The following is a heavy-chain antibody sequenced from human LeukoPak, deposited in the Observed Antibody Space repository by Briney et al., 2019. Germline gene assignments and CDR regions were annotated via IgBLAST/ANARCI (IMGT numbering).Heavy chain of an antibody. CDR2: IYYSGST. J-gene: IGHJ5*02. CDR1: GGSISSYY. Sequence: SETLSLTCTVSGGSISSYYWSWIRQPPGKGLEWIGYIYYSGSTNYNPSLKSRVTISVDRSKNQFSLKLSSVTAADTAVYYCARDGGYCSSTSCRSYNWFDPWGQGTLVTVSS. CDR3: ARDGGYCSSTSCRSYNWFDP. V-gene: IGHV4-59*12. D-gene: IGHD2-2*01.